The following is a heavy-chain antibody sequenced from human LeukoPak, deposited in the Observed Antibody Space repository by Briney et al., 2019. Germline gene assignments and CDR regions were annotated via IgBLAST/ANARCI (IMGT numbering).Heavy chain of an antibody. CDR2: IYSGGST. V-gene: IGHV3-53*01. CDR1: GFTVSSNY. J-gene: IGHJ4*02. D-gene: IGHD1-26*01. Sequence: GGSLRLSCAASGFTVSSNYMSWVRQAPGKGLEWVSVIYSGGSTYYADSVKGRSTISRDNSKNTFYLQMNSLRAEDTAVYYCARDWYPGGKTDYWGQGTLVTVSS. CDR3: ARDWYPGGKTDY.